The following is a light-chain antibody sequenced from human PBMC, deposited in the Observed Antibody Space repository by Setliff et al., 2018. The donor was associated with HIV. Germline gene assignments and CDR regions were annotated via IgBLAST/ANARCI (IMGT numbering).Light chain of an antibody. CDR1: NSDIGSHDY. CDR3: CSYTSRNTDV. Sequence: QSVLPQPASVSGSPGQSITISCSGTNSDIGSHDYVSWYQQHPGKAPKLIIFSVTYRPSGVSNRFSGSKSGNTASLTISGLQAEDEADYYCCSYTSRNTDVFGTGTKVTVL. V-gene: IGLV2-14*03. J-gene: IGLJ1*01. CDR2: SVT.